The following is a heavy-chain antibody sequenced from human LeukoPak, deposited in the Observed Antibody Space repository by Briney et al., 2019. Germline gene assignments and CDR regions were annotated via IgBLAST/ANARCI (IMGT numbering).Heavy chain of an antibody. Sequence: SETLSLTCTVSGGSISSYYWTWIRQPPGKGLEWIGYIYYSGSTNYKPSLRSRVTISLDTSKNQFSLKLSSVTAADTAVYYCARGGTRIAAAGLDYWGQGTLVTVSS. D-gene: IGHD6-13*01. CDR3: ARGGTRIAAAGLDY. CDR2: IYYSGST. V-gene: IGHV4-59*01. J-gene: IGHJ4*02. CDR1: GGSISSYY.